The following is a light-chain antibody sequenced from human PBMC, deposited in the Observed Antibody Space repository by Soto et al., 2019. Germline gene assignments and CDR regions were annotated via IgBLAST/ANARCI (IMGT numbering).Light chain of an antibody. CDR3: QQSYNTPRT. Sequence: DIQMTQSPSSLSASVGDRVTITCRASQTIRSHLNWYQQKPGKAPKILIYAASTLQSGVPSRFSGSGSGTDFTLTISSLQPEDFATYYCQQSYNTPRTFGQGTKVEIK. CDR2: AAS. V-gene: IGKV1-39*01. J-gene: IGKJ1*01. CDR1: QTIRSH.